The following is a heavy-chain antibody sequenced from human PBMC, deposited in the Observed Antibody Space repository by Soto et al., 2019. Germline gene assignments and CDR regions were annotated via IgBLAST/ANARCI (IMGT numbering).Heavy chain of an antibody. Sequence: QVQLQESGPGLVKPSETLSLTCTVSGCSVSSGSYYWSWIRQPPGKGLEWIGYIYYSGSTNYNPSLKSRVTISVDTSKNQFSLKLSSVTAADTAVYYCASHMITFGGVIDLLDYWGQGTLVTVSS. CDR1: GCSVSSGSYY. CDR3: ASHMITFGGVIDLLDY. CDR2: IYYSGST. D-gene: IGHD3-16*02. V-gene: IGHV4-61*01. J-gene: IGHJ4*02.